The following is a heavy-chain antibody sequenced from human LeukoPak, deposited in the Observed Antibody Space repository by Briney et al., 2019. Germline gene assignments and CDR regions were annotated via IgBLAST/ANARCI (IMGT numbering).Heavy chain of an antibody. CDR3: ARGDDYGDYVVDY. CDR2: ISSSSSYI. J-gene: IGHJ4*02. CDR1: GFTFSSYS. V-gene: IGHV3-21*01. Sequence: GGSLRLSCAASGFTFSSYSMNWVRQAPGKGLEWVSSISSSSSYIYYADSVKGRFTISRDNAKNSLYLQMNSLRAEDTAVYYCARGDDYGDYVVDYWGQGTLVTVSS. D-gene: IGHD4-17*01.